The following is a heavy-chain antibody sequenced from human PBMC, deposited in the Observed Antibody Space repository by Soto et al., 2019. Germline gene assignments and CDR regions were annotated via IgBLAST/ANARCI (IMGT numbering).Heavy chain of an antibody. D-gene: IGHD2-2*01. Sequence: EVQLVESGGGLVQPGGSLRLSCVASGFTFSSSKMYWVRQAPGKGLEWVSYIHPAGQPIFYADSVKGRFTISRDNAKISLYLQMNSLRAEDTAVYYCARRGSSWGQGTMVTVSS. CDR2: IHPAGQPI. CDR1: GFTFSSSK. J-gene: IGHJ3*01. V-gene: IGHV3-48*03. CDR3: ARRGSS.